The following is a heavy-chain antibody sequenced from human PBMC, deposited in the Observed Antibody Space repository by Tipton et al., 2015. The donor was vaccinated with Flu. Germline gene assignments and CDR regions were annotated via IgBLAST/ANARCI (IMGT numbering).Heavy chain of an antibody. CDR2: IYTSGST. CDR1: GGSISSGIYY. V-gene: IGHV4-61*02. J-gene: IGHJ4*02. Sequence: LRLSCTVSGGSISSGIYYWSWIRQPAGKGLEWIGRIYTSGSTNYNPSLKSRVTISVGTSKNQFSLKLSSVTAADTAVYYCARGRAVAGFRGFDYWGQGTLVTVSS. CDR3: ARGRAVAGFRGFDY. D-gene: IGHD6-19*01.